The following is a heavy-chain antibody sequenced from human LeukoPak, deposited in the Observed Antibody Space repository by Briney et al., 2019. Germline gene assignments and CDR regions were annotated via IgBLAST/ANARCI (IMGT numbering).Heavy chain of an antibody. Sequence: SETLSLTCTVSGGSISSYYWSWIRQPAGKGLEWIGRIYTSGSTNYNPPLKSRVTMSVDTSKNQFPLKLSSVTAADTAVYYCARERTIFGVVTRFDYWGQGTLVTVSS. CDR3: ARERTIFGVVTRFDY. CDR2: IYTSGST. CDR1: GGSISSYY. V-gene: IGHV4-4*07. J-gene: IGHJ4*02. D-gene: IGHD3-3*01.